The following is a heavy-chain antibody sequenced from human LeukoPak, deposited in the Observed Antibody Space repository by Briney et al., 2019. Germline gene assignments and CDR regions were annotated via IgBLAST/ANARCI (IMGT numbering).Heavy chain of an antibody. J-gene: IGHJ6*03. CDR2: INSDGSST. Sequence: GGSLRLSCAASGFTFNKYWLTWVRQAPGKGLVWVSRINSDGSSTSYADSVKGRFTISRDNAKNTLYLQMNSLRAEDTAVYYCARDESYYDFWSGPLYYYMDVWGKGTTVTVSS. CDR1: GFTFNKYW. V-gene: IGHV3-74*01. D-gene: IGHD3-3*01. CDR3: ARDESYYDFWSGPLYYYMDV.